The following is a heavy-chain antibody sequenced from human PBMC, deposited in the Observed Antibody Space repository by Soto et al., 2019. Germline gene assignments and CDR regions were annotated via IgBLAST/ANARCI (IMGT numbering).Heavy chain of an antibody. D-gene: IGHD6-19*01. V-gene: IGHV1-2*04. CDR3: ARSKTSGAHEYFEY. J-gene: IGHJ1*01. CDR2: INPNSGGT. Sequence: QVQLVQSGAEVKKPGASVKVSCKASGYPFTGYYIHWVRQAPGQGLEWMGWINPNSGGTNYAQRFQGWVTMTRDTSISTVYLELGRLTSDDTAVYYCARSKTSGAHEYFEYWGQGTLLSVSS. CDR1: GYPFTGYY.